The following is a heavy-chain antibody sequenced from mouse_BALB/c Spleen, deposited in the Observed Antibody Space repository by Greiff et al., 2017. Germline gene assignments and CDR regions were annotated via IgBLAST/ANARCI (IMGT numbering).Heavy chain of an antibody. V-gene: IGHV5-17*02. D-gene: IGHD1-1*01. CDR1: GFTFSSFG. CDR2: ISSGSSTI. J-gene: IGHJ4*01. Sequence: EVMLVESGGGLVQPGGSRKLSCAASGFTFSSFGMHWVRQAPEKGLEWVAYISSGSSTIYYADTVKGRFTISRDNPKNTLFLQMTSLRSEDTAMYYCARDYGSRYYAMDYWGQGTSVTVSS. CDR3: ARDYGSRYYAMDY.